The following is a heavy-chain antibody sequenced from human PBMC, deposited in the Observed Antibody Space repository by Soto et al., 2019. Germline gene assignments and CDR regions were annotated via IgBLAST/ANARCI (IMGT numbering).Heavy chain of an antibody. CDR2: IYYSGST. J-gene: IGHJ4*02. Sequence: SETLSLTCTVSGGSISTTSYYWGWIRQPPGKGLEWIGSIYYSGSTYYNPSLKSRVTMSVDTSKNQFSLKLSSVTASDTAVYYCERQGSSGLSFDYWGQGTLVTVSS. V-gene: IGHV4-39*01. D-gene: IGHD6-19*01. CDR1: GGSISTTSYY. CDR3: ERQGSSGLSFDY.